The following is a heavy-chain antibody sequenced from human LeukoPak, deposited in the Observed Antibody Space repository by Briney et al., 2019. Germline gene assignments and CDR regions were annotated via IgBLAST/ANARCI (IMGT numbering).Heavy chain of an antibody. J-gene: IGHJ2*01. V-gene: IGHV3-53*01. Sequence: GGSLRLSCAASGFTFSSYEMNWVREAPGKGLEWVSVIYSGGSTYYADSVKGRFTISRDNSKNTLYLQMNSLGADDTAVYCCARGPRGSLWYFDLWGHGTLVTVSS. CDR3: ARGPRGSLWYFDL. D-gene: IGHD3-10*01. CDR1: GFTFSSYE. CDR2: IYSGGST.